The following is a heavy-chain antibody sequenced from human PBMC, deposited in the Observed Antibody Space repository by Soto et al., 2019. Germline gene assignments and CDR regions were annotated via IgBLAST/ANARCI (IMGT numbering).Heavy chain of an antibody. Sequence: SVKVSCKGSGGTFSSYAISWVRQAPGQGLEWVGGIIPIFGTANYAQKFQGRVTITADESTSTAYMELSSLRSEDTAVYYCARGNGITRVRGVIIKRKAFDPWGQGTLVTVSS. CDR2: IIPIFGTA. J-gene: IGHJ5*02. CDR3: ARGNGITRVRGVIIKRKAFDP. V-gene: IGHV1-69*13. CDR1: GGTFSSYA. D-gene: IGHD3-10*01.